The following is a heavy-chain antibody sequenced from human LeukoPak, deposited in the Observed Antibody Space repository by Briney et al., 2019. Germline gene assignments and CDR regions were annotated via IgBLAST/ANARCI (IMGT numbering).Heavy chain of an antibody. Sequence: GGSLRLPCAASGFTFSSYGIHWVRQAPGKGLEWVSLIWYDGSNKYYADSVKGRFTISRDNSKNTLYLQMNSLRAGDTAVYYCARDWGKGDYWGQGTLVTVSA. D-gene: IGHD3-16*01. V-gene: IGHV3-33*01. J-gene: IGHJ4*02. CDR1: GFTFSSYG. CDR3: ARDWGKGDY. CDR2: IWYDGSNK.